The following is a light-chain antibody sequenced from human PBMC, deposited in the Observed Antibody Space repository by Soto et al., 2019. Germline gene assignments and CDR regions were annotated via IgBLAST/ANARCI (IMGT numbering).Light chain of an antibody. Sequence: QSALTQPASVSGSPGQSIAISCTGTSSDVGGYNYVSWYQHYPGKAPKVMIYDVTNRPSGVSNRFSGSKSANTASLTISGLQAEDEADYYCSSYISSSTPLHVFGTGTKVTVL. CDR2: DVT. CDR1: SSDVGGYNY. CDR3: SSYISSSTPLHV. V-gene: IGLV2-14*03. J-gene: IGLJ1*01.